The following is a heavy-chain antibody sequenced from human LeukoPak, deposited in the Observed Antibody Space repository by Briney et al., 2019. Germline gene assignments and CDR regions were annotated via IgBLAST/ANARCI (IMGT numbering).Heavy chain of an antibody. CDR2: IYRSGST. CDR1: GYSISSGYY. CDR3: ARDIRDSSSSRFDY. V-gene: IGHV4-38-2*02. Sequence: SETLSLTCTVSGYSISSGYYWGWIRPPPGKGLEWIGTIYRSGSTYSNPSLRGRVTISVDTSKNQFSLKLSSVTAADTAVYYCARDIRDSSSSRFDYWGQGTLVTVSS. D-gene: IGHD6-6*01. J-gene: IGHJ4*02.